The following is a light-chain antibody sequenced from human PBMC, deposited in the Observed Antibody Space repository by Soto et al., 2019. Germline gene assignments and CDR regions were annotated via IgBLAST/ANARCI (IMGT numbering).Light chain of an antibody. CDR2: GAS. CDR3: QQRSNWAT. J-gene: IGKJ3*01. V-gene: IGKV3D-20*02. Sequence: EIVLTQSPGTLSLSPGERATLSCRASQSVSSSYLAWYQQKPGQAPRLLIYGASSRATGIPDRFSGSGSGTFFPLTISRMEPEDVAVYYCQQRSNWATFCPGTKVDIK. CDR1: QSVSSSY.